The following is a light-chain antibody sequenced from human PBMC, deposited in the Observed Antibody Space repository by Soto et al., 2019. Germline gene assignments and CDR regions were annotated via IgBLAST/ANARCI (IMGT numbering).Light chain of an antibody. CDR2: EVS. Sequence: QSVLTQPASVSGSPGQSITISCTGTSSDVGGYNYVSWYQQHPGKAPKLMIYEVSNRPSGISNRFSGSKSGNTASLTISGLQAEDEADYYCSSYTSRGTYVFGTGTKGHRP. J-gene: IGLJ1*01. CDR3: SSYTSRGTYV. V-gene: IGLV2-14*01. CDR1: SSDVGGYNY.